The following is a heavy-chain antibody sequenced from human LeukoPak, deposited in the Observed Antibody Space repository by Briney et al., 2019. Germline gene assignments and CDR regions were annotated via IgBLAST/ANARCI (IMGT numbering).Heavy chain of an antibody. D-gene: IGHD3-9*01. V-gene: IGHV3-11*04. CDR3: ARDSRYDILTGYPYYYYYMDV. CDR2: ISSSGSTI. CDR1: GFTFSDYY. Sequence: GGSLRLSCAASGFTFSDYYVSWIRQAPGKGLEWVSYISSSGSTIYYADSVKGRFTISRDNAKNSLYLQMNSLRAEDTAVYYCARDSRYDILTGYPYYYYYMDVWGKGTTVTVSS. J-gene: IGHJ6*03.